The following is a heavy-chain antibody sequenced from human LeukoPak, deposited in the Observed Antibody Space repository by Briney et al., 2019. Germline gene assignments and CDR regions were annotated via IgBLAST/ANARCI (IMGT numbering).Heavy chain of an antibody. Sequence: GGSLRLSCAASGFTFDDYTMHWVRQAPGKGLEWVSLISWDGGSTYYADSVKRRFTISRDNSKNSLYLQMNSLRTEDTALYYCAKDGRGVAGAGYYYYYMDVWGKGTTVTVSS. J-gene: IGHJ6*03. D-gene: IGHD6-19*01. CDR1: GFTFDDYT. CDR2: ISWDGGST. V-gene: IGHV3-43*01. CDR3: AKDGRGVAGAGYYYYYMDV.